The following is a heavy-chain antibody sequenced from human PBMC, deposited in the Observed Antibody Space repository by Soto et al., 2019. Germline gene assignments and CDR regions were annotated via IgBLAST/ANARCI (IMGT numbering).Heavy chain of an antibody. CDR1: GFTFSSYG. CDR3: FASPHATWIERAPNWFDP. CDR2: ISYDGSNK. V-gene: IGHV3-30*03. D-gene: IGHD1-1*01. J-gene: IGHJ5*02. Sequence: QVQLVESGGGVVQPGRSLRLSCAASGFTFSSYGMHWVRQAPGKGLEWVAVISYDGSNKYYADSVKGRFTISRDNSKNTLYLQMNSLRAEDTAVYYCFASPHATWIERAPNWFDPWGQGTLVTVSS.